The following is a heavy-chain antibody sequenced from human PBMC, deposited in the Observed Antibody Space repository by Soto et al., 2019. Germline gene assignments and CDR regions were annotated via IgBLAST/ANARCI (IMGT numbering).Heavy chain of an antibody. V-gene: IGHV3-23*01. CDR3: VKDDRILGRRYFDL. Sequence: GALRLSCAASGFTFSSYAMTWVRQAPGKGLEWVSSISFSDGGTYYADSVKGRLTISRDNSKNKLFLQMNSLRVEDTAVYYCVKDDRILGRRYFDLWGRGTLVTVSS. CDR1: GFTFSSYA. CDR2: ISFSDGGT. D-gene: IGHD2-15*01. J-gene: IGHJ2*01.